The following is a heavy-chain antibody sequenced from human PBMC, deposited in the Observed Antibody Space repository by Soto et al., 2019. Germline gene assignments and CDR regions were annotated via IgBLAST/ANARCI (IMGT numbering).Heavy chain of an antibody. CDR3: ARAVAVPADFDY. V-gene: IGHV1-3*01. D-gene: IGHD6-19*01. CDR1: GYTFTGYA. CDR2: INAGNGNT. Sequence: ASVKVSCKASGYTFTGYAMHWVRQAPGQRLEWMGWINAGNGNTKYSQKFQGRVTITRDTSASTAYMELSSLRSEDTPVYYCARAVAVPADFDYWGQGTLVTVSS. J-gene: IGHJ4*02.